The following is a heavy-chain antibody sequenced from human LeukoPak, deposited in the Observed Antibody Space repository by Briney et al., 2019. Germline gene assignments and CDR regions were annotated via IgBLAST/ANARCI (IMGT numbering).Heavy chain of an antibody. CDR1: GFIVSSNY. CDR3: AGADPRIAARLLDY. CDR2: IYSGGST. V-gene: IGHV3-53*01. J-gene: IGHJ4*02. Sequence: PGGSLRLSCAASGFIVSSNYMSWVRQAPGKGLEWVSVIYSGGSTYYADSVKGRFTISRDNSKNTLYLQMNSLRAEDTAVYYCAGADPRIAARLLDYWGQGTLVTVSS. D-gene: IGHD6-6*01.